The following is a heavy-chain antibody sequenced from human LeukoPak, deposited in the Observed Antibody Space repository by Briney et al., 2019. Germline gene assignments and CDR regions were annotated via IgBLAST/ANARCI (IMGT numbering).Heavy chain of an antibody. D-gene: IGHD6-13*01. V-gene: IGHV4-59*08. CDR3: ARGIAALEGWFDP. CDR2: MHYTGST. Sequence: SETLSLTCTVSGESMSGFYWNWIRQPPGKGLEWIGYMHYTGSTNYNPSLKSRVTISIDTSKNQFSLKLSSVTAADTAVYYCARGIAALEGWFDPWGQGTLVTVSS. CDR1: GESMSGFY. J-gene: IGHJ5*02.